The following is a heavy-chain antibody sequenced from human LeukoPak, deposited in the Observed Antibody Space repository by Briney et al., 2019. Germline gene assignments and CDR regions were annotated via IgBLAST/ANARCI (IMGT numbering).Heavy chain of an antibody. J-gene: IGHJ4*02. D-gene: IGHD3-22*01. V-gene: IGHV3-48*02. CDR1: GLPLSIYS. CDR2: ISSSSRSI. Sequence: GGSLRLSCAASGLPLSIYSMNCARQAPGKGLEWVSYISSSSRSISYEDSVKGRFTISRDNANNSLSLQMNSLRDEDTAVYYCAKGDSGYYTFFDYWGQGTLVTVSS. CDR3: AKGDSGYYTFFDY.